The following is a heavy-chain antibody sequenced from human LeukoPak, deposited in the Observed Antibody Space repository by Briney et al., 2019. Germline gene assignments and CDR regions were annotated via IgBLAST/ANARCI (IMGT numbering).Heavy chain of an antibody. CDR1: GGSISSYH. J-gene: IGHJ4*02. D-gene: IGHD6-6*01. V-gene: IGHV4-59*08. CDR2: IYDSGTT. Sequence: PSETLSLTCTVSGGSISSYHWSWIRQPPGKGLEWIGWIYDSGTTTYNPSLKSRLTISADASKNQFSLRLSSVTAADTAVYYCARYSAIAARYFDYWGQGTLVTVSS. CDR3: ARYSAIAARYFDY.